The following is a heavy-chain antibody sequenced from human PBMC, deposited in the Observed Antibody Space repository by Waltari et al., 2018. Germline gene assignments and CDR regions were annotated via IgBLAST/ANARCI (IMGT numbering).Heavy chain of an antibody. CDR2: SSASGDTT. J-gene: IGHJ6*04. CDR3: ARDHYYSKDV. V-gene: IGHV3-23*01. CDR1: GFTFTTYA. Sequence: EVQVLESGGGLVQPGGSLRLSCAASGFTFTTYAMTWVRQAPGKGLEWVSTSSASGDTTYYADSVKGRFTISRDNAKNTLYLQMNSLRAEDTGVYYCARDHYYSKDVWGTGTTVTVSS.